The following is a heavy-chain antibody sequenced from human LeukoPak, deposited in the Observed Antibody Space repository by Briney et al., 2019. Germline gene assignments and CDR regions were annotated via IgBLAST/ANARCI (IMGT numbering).Heavy chain of an antibody. CDR2: IYTGGST. V-gene: IGHV3-53*01. CDR1: GFTVSSNY. D-gene: IGHD3-22*01. Sequence: GGSLRLSCAASGFTVSSNYMSWVRQAPGKGMECVSVIYTGGSTYYADPVKGRFTISNDNYKNTLYLQMNNLRAEDTAVYYCARVLYYYDASGYYYYWGQGTLVTVSS. CDR3: ARVLYYYDASGYYYY. J-gene: IGHJ4*02.